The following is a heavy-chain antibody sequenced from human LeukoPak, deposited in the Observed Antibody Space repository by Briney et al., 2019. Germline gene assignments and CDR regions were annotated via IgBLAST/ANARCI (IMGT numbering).Heavy chain of an antibody. Sequence: GGSLRLSCAASGFTFSSYEMNWVRQAPGKGLEWVSYISSSGDSIYYADSVKGRFTISRDNAKNILYLQMNSLRAEDTAVYYCSRGTYPYSSDTWGQGALVTVSS. J-gene: IGHJ5*02. D-gene: IGHD3-10*01. V-gene: IGHV3-48*03. CDR1: GFTFSSYE. CDR2: ISSSGDSI. CDR3: SRGTYPYSSDT.